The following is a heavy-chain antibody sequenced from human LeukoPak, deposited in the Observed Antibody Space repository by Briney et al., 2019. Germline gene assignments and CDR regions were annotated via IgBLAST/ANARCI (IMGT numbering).Heavy chain of an antibody. J-gene: IGHJ4*02. D-gene: IGHD6-19*01. CDR1: GFTFSSYG. CDR2: IWYDGSNK. Sequence: PGGSLRLSCAASGFTFSSYGMHWVRQAPGKGLEWAAVIWYDGSNKYYADSVKGRFTISRDNSKNTLYLQMNSLRAEDTAVYYCAKSDFSSGWFYFDYWGQGTLVTVSS. CDR3: AKSDFSSGWFYFDY. V-gene: IGHV3-33*06.